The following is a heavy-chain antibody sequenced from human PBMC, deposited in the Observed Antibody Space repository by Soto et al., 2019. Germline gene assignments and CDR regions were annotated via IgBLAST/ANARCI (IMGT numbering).Heavy chain of an antibody. CDR1: GDSVSSNSAA. D-gene: IGHD6-19*01. Sequence: PSQTLSLTCAISGDSVSSNSAAWNWIRQSPSRGLEWLGRTYYRSKWYNDYAVSVKSRITINPDTSKNQFSLQLNSVTPEDTAEDYCARDSGYSSGWYAAYYYYYYGMDVWGQGTTVTVSS. CDR2: TYYRSKWYN. J-gene: IGHJ6*02. CDR3: ARDSGYSSGWYAAYYYYYYGMDV. V-gene: IGHV6-1*01.